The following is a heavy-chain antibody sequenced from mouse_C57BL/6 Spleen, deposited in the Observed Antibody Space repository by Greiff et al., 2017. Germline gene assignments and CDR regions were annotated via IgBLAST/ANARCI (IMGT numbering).Heavy chain of an antibody. J-gene: IGHJ2*01. CDR1: GYTFTSYG. D-gene: IGHD3-3*01. V-gene: IGHV1-81*01. CDR3: ARAAGGDVAGYFDY. Sequence: VQLKESGAELARPGASVKLSCKASGYTFTSYGISWVKQRTGQGLEWIGEIYPRSGNTYYNEKFKGKATLTADKSSSTAYMELRSLTSEDSAVYFCARAAGGDVAGYFDYWGQGTTLTVSS. CDR2: IYPRSGNT.